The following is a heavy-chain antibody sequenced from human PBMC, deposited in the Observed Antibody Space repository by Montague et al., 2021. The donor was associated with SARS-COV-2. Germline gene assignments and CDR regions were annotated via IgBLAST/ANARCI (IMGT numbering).Heavy chain of an antibody. V-gene: IGHV3-48*03. D-gene: IGHD3-16*02. CDR2: ISTSAYTT. Sequence: SLRLSCAASGFTFSNYDMNWVRQAPGKGPECISYISTSAYTTSYAGSVKGRFTISRDNGKNSLYLQMNSLRVEDTAVYYCTRDYRSIAGDGLDIWGQGKKVTVSS. CDR1: GFTFSNYD. J-gene: IGHJ3*02. CDR3: TRDYRSIAGDGLDI.